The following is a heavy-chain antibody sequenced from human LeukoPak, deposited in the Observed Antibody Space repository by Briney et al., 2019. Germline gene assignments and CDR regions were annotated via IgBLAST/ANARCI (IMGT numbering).Heavy chain of an antibody. D-gene: IGHD6-19*01. V-gene: IGHV3-74*01. CDR2: INSDGSIT. CDR1: GFTFSSYW. J-gene: IGHJ4*02. CDR3: ASIYSSGWSIDY. Sequence: PGGSLRLSCAASGFTFSSYWMHWVRQAPGKGLMWVSRINSDGSITNYADSVKGRFTISRDNAKNTLYLQMNSLRAEDTAVYYCASIYSSGWSIDYWGQRTLVTVSS.